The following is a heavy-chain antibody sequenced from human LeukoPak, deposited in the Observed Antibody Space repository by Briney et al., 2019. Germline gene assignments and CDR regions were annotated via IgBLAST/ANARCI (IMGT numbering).Heavy chain of an antibody. D-gene: IGHD3-10*01. Sequence: GGSLRLSCAASGFTFSSYAINWVRQAPGKGLEWVSTISGSGGSTYYADSVKGRFTISRDNSKNTLYLQMNSLRAEDTAVYYCAKIYGSGSYYYFDYWGQGTMVTVSS. CDR1: GFTFSSYA. J-gene: IGHJ4*02. V-gene: IGHV3-23*01. CDR3: AKIYGSGSYYYFDY. CDR2: ISGSGGST.